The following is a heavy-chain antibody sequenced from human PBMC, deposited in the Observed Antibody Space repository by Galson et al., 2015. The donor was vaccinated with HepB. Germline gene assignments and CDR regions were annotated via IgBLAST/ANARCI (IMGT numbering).Heavy chain of an antibody. CDR3: ARDPAPSYAEWLSGGVGGGY. V-gene: IGHV1-69*10. CDR2: IIPILGIA. CDR1: GGTFSSYA. D-gene: IGHD3-3*01. Sequence: SVKVSCKASGGTFSSYAISWVRQAPGQGLEWMGGIIPILGIANYAQKFQGRVTITADKSTSTAYMELSSLRSEDTAVYYCARDPAPSYAEWLSGGVGGGYWGQGTLVTVSS. J-gene: IGHJ4*02.